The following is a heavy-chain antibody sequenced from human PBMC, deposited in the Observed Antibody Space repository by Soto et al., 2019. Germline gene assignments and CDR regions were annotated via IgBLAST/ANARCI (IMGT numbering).Heavy chain of an antibody. CDR1: GFTFSSYS. J-gene: IGHJ4*02. V-gene: IGHV3-21*01. CDR2: ISSSSSYI. CDR3: ASAIQLWFDY. Sequence: EVQLVESGGGLVKPGGSLRLSCAASGFTFSSYSMNWVRQAPGKGLEWVSSISSSSSYIYYADSVKGRFTISRDNAKNSLYLQMNSLTAEDTAVYYCASAIQLWFDYWGQGTLVTVSS. D-gene: IGHD5-18*01.